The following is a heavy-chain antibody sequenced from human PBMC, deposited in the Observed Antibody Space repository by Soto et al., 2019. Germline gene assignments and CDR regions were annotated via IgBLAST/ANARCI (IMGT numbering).Heavy chain of an antibody. V-gene: IGHV3-23*01. Sequence: ESGGGLVQPGGSLRLSCAASGFTFSSSVMSWVRQAPGKGLEWVSTFSGSTGNTYHADSVKGRFSISRDNSKNTLYLQMNTLRPEDTAVYYCAKRGHYYFDSWGQGTLVTVSS. CDR1: GFTFSSSV. J-gene: IGHJ4*02. CDR3: AKRGHYYFDS. D-gene: IGHD3-10*01. CDR2: FSGSTGNT.